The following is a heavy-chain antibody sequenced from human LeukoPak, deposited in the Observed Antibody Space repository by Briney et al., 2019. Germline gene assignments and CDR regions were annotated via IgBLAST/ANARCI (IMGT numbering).Heavy chain of an antibody. V-gene: IGHV3-33*06. CDR2: IWYDGSSK. CDR3: AKDPGILTGYFDY. J-gene: IGHJ4*02. Sequence: GGSLRLSCAASGFTFSNYGMHWVRQAPGKGLEWVAVIWYDGSSKYYADSVKGRFTISRDNSKNSLYLQMNSLRAEDTAMYYCAKDPGILTGYFDYWGQGTLVTVSS. CDR1: GFTFSNYG. D-gene: IGHD3-9*01.